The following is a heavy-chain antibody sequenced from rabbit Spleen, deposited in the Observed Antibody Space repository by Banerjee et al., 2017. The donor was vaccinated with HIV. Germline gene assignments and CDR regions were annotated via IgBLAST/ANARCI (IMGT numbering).Heavy chain of an antibody. CDR2: IYAGNSGST. CDR1: GFSFNSGYD. Sequence: QSLEESGGGLVKPGASLTITCKASGFSFNSGYDMCWVRQAPGKGLEWIACIYAGNSGSTYSSTWAKGRFAISKTSSTTVTLQTTSLTVADSATYFCARAYYNIDDGGSFKLWGQGTLVTVS. D-gene: IGHD4-1*01. CDR3: ARAYYNIDDGGSFKL. V-gene: IGHV1S40*01. J-gene: IGHJ4*01.